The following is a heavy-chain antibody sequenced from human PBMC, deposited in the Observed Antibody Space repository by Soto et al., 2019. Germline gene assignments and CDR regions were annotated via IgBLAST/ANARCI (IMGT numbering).Heavy chain of an antibody. V-gene: IGHV3-64*01. CDR2: ISSNGVGT. Sequence: EVQLAESGGGLAQPGGSLRLSCAAPGFTFSGYAMDGVRQAPGKGLEYVSGISSNGVGTYYANSVQGRFTISRDNSKNTVYLQMGSLRPEDMAVYYCARRARPDFYYMDVWGKGTTVTVSS. CDR3: ARRARPDFYYMDV. J-gene: IGHJ6*03. D-gene: IGHD6-6*01. CDR1: GFTFSGYA.